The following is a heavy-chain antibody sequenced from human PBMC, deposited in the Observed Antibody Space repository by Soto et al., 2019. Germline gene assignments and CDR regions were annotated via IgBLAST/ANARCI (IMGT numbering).Heavy chain of an antibody. D-gene: IGHD3-22*01. Sequence: QVQLQESGPGLVKPSETLSLTCTVSGGSISSYYWSWIRQPPGKGLEWIGYIYYSGSTNYNPSLKSRVTMSVDTSKNQFALKLSSVTAADTAVYYCARHLGYDSSGYYRSWFDPWGQGTLVTVSS. CDR3: ARHLGYDSSGYYRSWFDP. V-gene: IGHV4-59*08. CDR1: GGSISSYY. CDR2: IYYSGST. J-gene: IGHJ5*02.